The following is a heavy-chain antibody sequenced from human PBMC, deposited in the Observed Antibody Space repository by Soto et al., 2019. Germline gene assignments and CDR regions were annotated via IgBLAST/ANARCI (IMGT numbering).Heavy chain of an antibody. V-gene: IGHV3-9*01. CDR2: INWKSGNI. CDR3: ARGYHGESSSPCDY. Sequence: EVQLVESGGGLVKPGGSLRLSCAATGFTFDDYAMHWVRQAPRKGLEWVSGINWKSGNITYADSVKGRFTISRDNAKNSLYLQMISLRSEDTALYYCARGYHGESSSPCDYWGQGALVTVSS. CDR1: GFTFDDYA. D-gene: IGHD4-17*01. J-gene: IGHJ4*02.